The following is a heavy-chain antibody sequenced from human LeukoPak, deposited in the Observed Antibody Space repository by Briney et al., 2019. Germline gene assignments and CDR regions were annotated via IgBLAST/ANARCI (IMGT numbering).Heavy chain of an antibody. Sequence: ETLSLTCAVYGGSFSGYYWSWVRQAPGKGLEWVSAISGSGGSTYYADSVKGRFTISRDNSKNTLYLQMNSLRAEDTAVYYCAKDLGLVLDWGQGTLVTVSS. V-gene: IGHV3-23*01. CDR2: ISGSGGST. J-gene: IGHJ4*02. CDR3: AKDLGLVLD. CDR1: GGSFSGYY. D-gene: IGHD3/OR15-3a*01.